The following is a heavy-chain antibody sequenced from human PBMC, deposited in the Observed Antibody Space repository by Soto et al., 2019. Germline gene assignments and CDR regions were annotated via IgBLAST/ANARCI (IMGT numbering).Heavy chain of an antibody. J-gene: IGHJ6*02. CDR1: GXNFDDYA. D-gene: IGHD2-21*02. Sequence: SLRLSCAASGXNFDDYAMHWVRQAPGKGLEWVSGISWDSGYIGYADSVKGRFTISRDNAKNALYVQMNSLRAEHTALYYCAKGEYCGGDCYSYYYGMAVWGQGTTGTVS. V-gene: IGHV3-9*01. CDR2: ISWDSGYI. CDR3: AKGEYCGGDCYSYYYGMAV.